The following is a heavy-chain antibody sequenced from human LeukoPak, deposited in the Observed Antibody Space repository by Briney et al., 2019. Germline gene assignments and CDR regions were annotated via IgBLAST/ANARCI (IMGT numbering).Heavy chain of an antibody. Sequence: GGSLRLSCAASGFTVSSNYMSWVRQAPGKGLEWVSVIYSGGSTYYADSVKGRFTISRDNSKNTLYLQMNSLRAEDTAVYYCAREEWELLPPYYYYGMDVWGQGTTVTVSS. CDR2: IYSGGST. J-gene: IGHJ6*02. V-gene: IGHV3-66*01. D-gene: IGHD1-26*01. CDR1: GFTVSSNY. CDR3: AREEWELLPPYYYYGMDV.